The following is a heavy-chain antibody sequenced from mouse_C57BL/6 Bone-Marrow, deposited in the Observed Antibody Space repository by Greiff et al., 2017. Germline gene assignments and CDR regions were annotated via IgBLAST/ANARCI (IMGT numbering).Heavy chain of an antibody. Sequence: QVQLKESGPELVKPGASVKISCKASGYSFTSYYIHWVKQRPGQGLAWIGWIYPGSGNTKYNEKFKGKATLTADTSSSTAYMQLSSLTSEDSAVYDCARSEGWGYFDYWGQGTTLTVSS. D-gene: IGHD3-3*01. CDR3: ARSEGWGYFDY. V-gene: IGHV1-66*01. CDR2: IYPGSGNT. CDR1: GYSFTSYY. J-gene: IGHJ2*01.